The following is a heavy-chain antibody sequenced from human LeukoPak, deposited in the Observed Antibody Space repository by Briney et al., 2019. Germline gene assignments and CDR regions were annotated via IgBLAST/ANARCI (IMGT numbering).Heavy chain of an antibody. J-gene: IGHJ4*02. CDR2: ISYDGSNK. V-gene: IGHV3-30-3*01. D-gene: IGHD3-22*01. CDR1: GFTFSSYA. CDR3: AREDTMIARRGGLGY. Sequence: PGGSLRLSCAASGFTFSSYAMHWVRQAPGKGLEWVAVISYDGSNKYYADSVKGRFTISRDNSKNTLYLQMNSLRAEDTAVYYCAREDTMIARRGGLGYWGQGTLVIVSS.